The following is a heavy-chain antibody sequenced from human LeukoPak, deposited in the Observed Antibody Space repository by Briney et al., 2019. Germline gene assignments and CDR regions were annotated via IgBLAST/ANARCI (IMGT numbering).Heavy chain of an antibody. Sequence: PGGSLRLSCAASGFTFSSYWMSWVRQAPGKGLGWVANIQQDGGEKYYVDSVKGRFTISRDNTKNSLYLQMNSLRVEDTAVYYCARARSGYCFDYWGQGTLVTVSS. CDR1: GFTFSSYW. V-gene: IGHV3-7*05. CDR3: ARARSGYCFDY. CDR2: IQQDGGEK. D-gene: IGHD7-27*01. J-gene: IGHJ4*02.